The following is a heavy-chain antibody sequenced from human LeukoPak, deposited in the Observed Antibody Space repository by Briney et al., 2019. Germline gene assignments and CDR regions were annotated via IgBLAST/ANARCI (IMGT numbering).Heavy chain of an antibody. Sequence: GGSLRLSCAASGFTFSGSAMPWVRQASGKGLEWVGRIRSKANSYATAYAASVKGRFTISRDDSKNTAYLQMNSLKTEDTAVYYCTVLYDILTGYYLPNYYYYYGMDVWGQGTTVTVSS. CDR2: IRSKANSYAT. CDR3: TVLYDILTGYYLPNYYYYYGMDV. CDR1: GFTFSGSA. J-gene: IGHJ6*02. V-gene: IGHV3-73*01. D-gene: IGHD3-9*01.